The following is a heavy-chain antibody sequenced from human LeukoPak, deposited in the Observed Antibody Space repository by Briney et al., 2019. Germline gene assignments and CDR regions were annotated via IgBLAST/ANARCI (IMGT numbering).Heavy chain of an antibody. D-gene: IGHD3-22*01. V-gene: IGHV2-5*02. CDR2: IYWDDHK. CDR1: GFSLGSSGVG. CDR3: AHSSDLYDSTGSYPYYFDY. Sequence: SVPTLVNPTQTLTLTCTFSGFSLGSSGVGVAWFRQPPGKALEWLALIYWDDHKRYSPSLKSRLTITKDTSKNQVVLTMTNMDPVDTATYYCAHSSDLYDSTGSYPYYFDYWGQGTLVTVSS. J-gene: IGHJ4*02.